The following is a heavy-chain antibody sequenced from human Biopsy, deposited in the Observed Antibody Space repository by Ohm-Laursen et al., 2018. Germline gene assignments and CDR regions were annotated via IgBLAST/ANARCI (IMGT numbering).Heavy chain of an antibody. CDR1: GYTFTGQY. CDR2: INPHSGTT. J-gene: IGHJ1*01. Sequence: SVKVSCKASGYTFTGQYLHWVRQVPGQGLEWMGWINPHSGTTKFAQDFQGRVTMTRDTSITTANMELRRLRSDDTAVYYCAKGQDLRGGAEYFQHWGQGALVTVSS. D-gene: IGHD2-15*01. CDR3: AKGQDLRGGAEYFQH. V-gene: IGHV1-2*02.